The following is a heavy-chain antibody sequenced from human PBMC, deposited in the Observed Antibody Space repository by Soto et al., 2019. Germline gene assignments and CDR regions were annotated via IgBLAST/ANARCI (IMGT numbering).Heavy chain of an antibody. CDR2: ISWNSGSF. CDR3: AKDRQYYYDRSGSFDH. CDR1: GFTFDDYA. D-gene: IGHD3-22*01. J-gene: IGHJ4*01. V-gene: IGHV3-9*01. Sequence: GGSLRLSCVASGFTFDDYAIHWVRQAPGKGLEWVSGISWNSGSFGYADSVKGRFTISRNNAKNSLYLQMNSLRVEDTALYYCAKDRQYYYDRSGSFDHWGQGTLVTVSS.